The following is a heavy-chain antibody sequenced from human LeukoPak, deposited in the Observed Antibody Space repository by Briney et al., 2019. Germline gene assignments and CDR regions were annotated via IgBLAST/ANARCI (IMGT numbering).Heavy chain of an antibody. J-gene: IGHJ3*02. CDR3: ARDDMTTDAFDI. CDR2: IYYSGST. D-gene: IGHD4-11*01. V-gene: IGHV4-30-4*01. CDR1: GGSISSYY. Sequence: SETLSLTCTVSGGSISSYYWSWIRQPPGKGLEWIGYIYYSGSTYYNPSLKSRVTISVDTSKNQFSLKLSSVTAADTAVYYCARDDMTTDAFDIRGQGTMVTVSS.